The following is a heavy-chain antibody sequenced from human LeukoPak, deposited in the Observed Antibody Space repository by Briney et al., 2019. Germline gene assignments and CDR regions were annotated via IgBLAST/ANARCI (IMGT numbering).Heavy chain of an antibody. CDR1: GGSVSSGSYY. CDR3: AREEVGASPGGY. CDR2: IYYSGIS. J-gene: IGHJ4*02. V-gene: IGHV4-61*01. D-gene: IGHD1-26*01. Sequence: SETLSLTCTVSGGSVSSGSYYWGWIRQPPGKGLEWIGYIYYSGISNYNPSLKSRVTMSVDMSKNQFSLKLSAVTAADTAIYYCAREEVGASPGGYWGQGTLVTVSS.